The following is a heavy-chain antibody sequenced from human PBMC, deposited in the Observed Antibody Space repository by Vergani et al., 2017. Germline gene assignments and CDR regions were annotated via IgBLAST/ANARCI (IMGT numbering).Heavy chain of an antibody. Sequence: EVQLVESGGGLVKPGGSLRLSCAASGFSFSSYSMNWVRQAPGKGLEWVASISGSSSYVFYRDSVEGRFTITRDNAKNTLYLQMNSLRAEDTAVYYCAKGTALRFLEWLLYFQHWGQGTLVTVSS. CDR1: GFSFSSYS. V-gene: IGHV3-21*02. CDR3: AKGTALRFLEWLLYFQH. CDR2: ISGSSSYV. D-gene: IGHD3-3*01. J-gene: IGHJ1*01.